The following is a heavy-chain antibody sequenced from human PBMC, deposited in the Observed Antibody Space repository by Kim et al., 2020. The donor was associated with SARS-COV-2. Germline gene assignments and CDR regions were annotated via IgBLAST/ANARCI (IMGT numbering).Heavy chain of an antibody. D-gene: IGHD3-10*01. J-gene: IGHJ5*02. CDR1: GYTFTSYY. CDR2: INPSGGST. V-gene: IGHV1-46*01. Sequence: ASVKVSCKASGYTFTSYYMHWVRQAPGQGLEWMGIINPSGGSTSYAQKFQGRVTMTRDTSTSTVYMELSSLRSEDTAVYYCARDGPSYYYGSGSSTTNWFDPWGQGTLVTVSS. CDR3: ARDGPSYYYGSGSSTTNWFDP.